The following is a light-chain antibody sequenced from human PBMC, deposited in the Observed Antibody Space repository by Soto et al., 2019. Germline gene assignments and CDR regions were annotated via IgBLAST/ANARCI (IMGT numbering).Light chain of an antibody. CDR3: CSYAGSTYV. CDR2: DVS. Sequence: QSALTQPRSVSGSPGQSVTISCTGTSSDVGSYNYVSWYQQHPGKAPKLMIFDVSKRPSGVPDRFSGFKSGNRASLTISGLQAEDEADYSCCSYAGSTYVFGSGTKVTVL. J-gene: IGLJ1*01. V-gene: IGLV2-11*01. CDR1: SSDVGSYNY.